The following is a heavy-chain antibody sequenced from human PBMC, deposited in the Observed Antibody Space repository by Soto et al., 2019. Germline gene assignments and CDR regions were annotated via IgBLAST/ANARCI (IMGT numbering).Heavy chain of an antibody. V-gene: IGHV1-18*01. CDR2: ISAHNGKT. CDR3: ARGRYGDY. Sequence: QVHLVQSGAEVKKPGASVKVSCKGSGYAFTTYGITWVRQAPGQGLEWVGWISAHNGKTNYAQKLQGRVTVTRDTSTSTAYMELRSLRSDDTAVYYCARGRYGDYWGQGVLVTVSS. D-gene: IGHD1-1*01. J-gene: IGHJ4*02. CDR1: GYAFTTYG.